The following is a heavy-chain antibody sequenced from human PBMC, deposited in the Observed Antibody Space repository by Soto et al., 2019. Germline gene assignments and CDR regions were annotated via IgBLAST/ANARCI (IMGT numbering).Heavy chain of an antibody. J-gene: IGHJ4*02. CDR3: GKETRGSGWFLCSY. D-gene: IGHD6-19*01. CDR2: ISGNGAET. V-gene: IGHV3-23*01. Sequence: EGSRRRSGAASGCPFSNYAMSWVRQAPETGLEWVSAISGNGAETSYAASVRGRFTISRDNSRDTLYLQMNSLRADDTAVYYCGKETRGSGWFLCSYWRQGIRVTVFS. CDR1: GCPFSNYA.